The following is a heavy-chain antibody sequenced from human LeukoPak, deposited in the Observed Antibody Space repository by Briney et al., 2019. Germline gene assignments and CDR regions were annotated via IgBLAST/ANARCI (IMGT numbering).Heavy chain of an antibody. J-gene: IGHJ4*02. CDR1: GDSLCIYY. D-gene: IGHD3-22*01. CDR2: IYTSGST. V-gene: IGHV4-4*07. Sequence: SETLSLTCILPGDSLCIYYGCWIRQPAGEGREWIGRIYTSGSTDYNPSLKSRVTMSAATSNPKFSLKLSSAAATHTTVYYCARQSKSYDGSGYFNDYWGQGPLVTVSS. CDR3: ARQSKSYDGSGYFNDY.